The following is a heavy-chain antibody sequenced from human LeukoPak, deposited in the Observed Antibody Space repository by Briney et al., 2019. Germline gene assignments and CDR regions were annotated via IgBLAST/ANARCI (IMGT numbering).Heavy chain of an antibody. D-gene: IGHD6-19*01. CDR3: AISRGWYHY. CDR1: GFTFSSYG. Sequence: GGSLRLSCAASGFTFSSYGMHWVRQAPGKGLEWVAVIWYDGSNKYYADSVKGRFTVSRDNSKNTLYLQMNSLRAEDTAVYYCAISRGWYHYWGQGTLVAVSS. CDR2: IWYDGSNK. V-gene: IGHV3-33*01. J-gene: IGHJ4*02.